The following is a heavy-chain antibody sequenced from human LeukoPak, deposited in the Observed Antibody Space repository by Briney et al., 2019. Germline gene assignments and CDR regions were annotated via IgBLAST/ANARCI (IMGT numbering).Heavy chain of an antibody. D-gene: IGHD3-16*02. V-gene: IGHV1-69*13. CDR3: ARDYDYVWGSYPHGFDS. CDR1: GGTFSSYA. J-gene: IGHJ5*01. Sequence: EASVKVSCKASGGTFSSYAISWVRQAPGQGLEWMGGIIPIFGTANYAQKFQGRVTITADESTSTAYMELSSLRSEDTAVYYCARDYDYVWGSYPHGFDSWGQGTLVTVSP. CDR2: IIPIFGTA.